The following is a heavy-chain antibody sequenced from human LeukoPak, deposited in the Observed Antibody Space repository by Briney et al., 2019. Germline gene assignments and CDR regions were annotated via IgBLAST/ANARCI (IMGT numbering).Heavy chain of an antibody. J-gene: IGHJ6*02. CDR2: IYTSGGA. CDR1: GGSISSGNYF. CDR3: ARCNYYYGMDV. Sequence: PSQTLSLTCTVSGGSISSGNYFWSWIRQPAGKGLEWIGRIYTSGGANYDPSLQSRITISVDTSKNQFSLKLSSVTAGDAAVYYCARCNYYYGMDVWAKGPRSPSP. V-gene: IGHV4-61*02.